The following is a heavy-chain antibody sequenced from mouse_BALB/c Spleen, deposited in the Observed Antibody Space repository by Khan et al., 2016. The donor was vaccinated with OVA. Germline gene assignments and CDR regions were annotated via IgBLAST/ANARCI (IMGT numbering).Heavy chain of an antibody. CDR2: INTYTGEP. CDR3: AKSASYWLFDV. V-gene: IGHV9-3-1*01. CDR1: GYTFTNSG. Sequence: QIQLVQSGPELKKPGETVKISCKASGYTFTNSGMNWVKQAPGKGLKWMGWINTYTGEPTYADDFKGRFAFSLETSANTAYLQINNRKNEDTATNCCAKSASYWLFDVGGAETTVTFSS. J-gene: IGHJ1*01.